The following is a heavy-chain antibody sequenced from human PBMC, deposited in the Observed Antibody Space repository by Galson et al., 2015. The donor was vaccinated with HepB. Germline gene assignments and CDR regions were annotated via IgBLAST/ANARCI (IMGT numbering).Heavy chain of an antibody. J-gene: IGHJ4*02. CDR3: ARVSWGNSGTLFDF. Sequence: TLSLTCTVSNDSISRGNYYWSWIRQHPGKGLEWVGYIYYSGTTHYNPSLESRLTISLDTSKNQFSLTVKSVTAADTAVYYCARVSWGNSGTLFDFWGQGSQVTVSS. D-gene: IGHD2/OR15-2a*01. CDR2: IYYSGTT. V-gene: IGHV4-31*03. CDR1: NDSISRGNYY.